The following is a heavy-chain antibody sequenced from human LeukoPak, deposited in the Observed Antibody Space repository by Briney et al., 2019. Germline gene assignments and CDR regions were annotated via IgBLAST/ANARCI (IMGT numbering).Heavy chain of an antibody. V-gene: IGHV3-23*01. CDR2: ISPDSATT. J-gene: IGHJ4*02. CDR1: GFTFSSYS. Sequence: QPGGSLRLSCAASGFTFSSYSMNWVRQAPGKGLEWVSVISPDSATTFYADSVKGRFTISRDNAKNTVFLQMSSLRAEDTALYYCARKSASGNYPLDYWGQGTLVTVSS. D-gene: IGHD3-10*01. CDR3: ARKSASGNYPLDY.